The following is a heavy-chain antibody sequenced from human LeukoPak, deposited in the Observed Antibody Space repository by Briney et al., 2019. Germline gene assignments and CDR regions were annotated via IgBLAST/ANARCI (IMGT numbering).Heavy chain of an antibody. CDR3: ARGPDSSGYYYFDY. J-gene: IGHJ4*02. CDR1: GGSISSGDYY. D-gene: IGHD3-22*01. V-gene: IGHV4-30-4*01. Sequence: SQTLSLTCTVSGGSISSGDYYWSWIRQPPGKGLEWIGYIYHSGSTYYNPSLKSRVTISVDTSKNQFSLKLSSVTAADTAVYHCARGPDSSGYYYFDYWGQGTLVTVSS. CDR2: IYHSGST.